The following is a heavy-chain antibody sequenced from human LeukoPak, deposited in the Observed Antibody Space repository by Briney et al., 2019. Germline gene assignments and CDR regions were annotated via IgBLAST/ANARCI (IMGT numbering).Heavy chain of an antibody. CDR3: ARDSRPIFEWQQLGGDY. V-gene: IGHV1-2*02. CDR1: GYTFTGYY. J-gene: IGHJ4*02. D-gene: IGHD6-13*01. Sequence: ASVKVSCKASGYTFTGYYMHWVRQAPGQGLEWMGWINPNSGGTNYAQKFQGRVTMTRDTSISTAHMELSRLRSDDTAVYYCARDSRPIFEWQQLGGDYWGQGTLVTVSS. CDR2: INPNSGGT.